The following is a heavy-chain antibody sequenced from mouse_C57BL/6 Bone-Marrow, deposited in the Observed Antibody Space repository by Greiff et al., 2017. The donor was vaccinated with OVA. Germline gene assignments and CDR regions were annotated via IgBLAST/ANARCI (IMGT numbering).Heavy chain of an antibody. D-gene: IGHD1-1*01. V-gene: IGHV7-3*01. J-gene: IGHJ3*01. CDR3: ARSAYYYGSSYAAWFAY. CDR2: IRNKANGYTT. CDR1: GFTFTDYY. Sequence: EVMLVESGGGLVQPGGSLSLSCAASGFTFTDYYMSWARQPPGKALEWLGFIRNKANGYTTEYSASVKGRFTISRDNSQSILYLQMNALRAEDSATYYCARSAYYYGSSYAAWFAYWGQGTLVTVSA.